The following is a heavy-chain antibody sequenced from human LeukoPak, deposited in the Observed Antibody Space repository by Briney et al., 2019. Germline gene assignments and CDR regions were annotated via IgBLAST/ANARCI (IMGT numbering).Heavy chain of an antibody. CDR2: ISSSSSYI. V-gene: IGHV3-21*01. J-gene: IGHJ4*02. CDR1: GFTFSSYS. D-gene: IGHD2-2*01. CDR3: ASGGYCSSTSCYVDY. Sequence: GGSLRPSCAASGFTFSSYSMNWVRQAPGKGLEWVSSISSSSSYIYYADSVKGRFTISRDNAKNSLCLQMNSLRAEDTAVYYCASGGYCSSTSCYVDYWGQGTLVTVSS.